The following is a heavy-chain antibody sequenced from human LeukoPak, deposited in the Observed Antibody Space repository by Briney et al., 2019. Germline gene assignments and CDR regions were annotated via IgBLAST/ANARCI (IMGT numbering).Heavy chain of an antibody. V-gene: IGHV1-46*01. CDR2: INPSGGST. CDR3: ARDRGYGDSLGWFDP. Sequence: ASVKVSCKASGYTFTSYYMHWVRQAPGPGLEWMGIINPSGGSTSYAQKFQGRVTMTRDTSTSTVYMELSSLRSEDTAVYYCARDRGYGDSLGWFDPWGQGTLVTVSS. CDR1: GYTFTSYY. D-gene: IGHD4-17*01. J-gene: IGHJ5*02.